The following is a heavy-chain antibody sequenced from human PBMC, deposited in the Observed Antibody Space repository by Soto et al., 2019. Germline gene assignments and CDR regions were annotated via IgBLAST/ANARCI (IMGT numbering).Heavy chain of an antibody. Sequence: SETLSLTCTVSGGSISSGGYYWSWIRQHPGKGLEWIGYIYYSGSTYYNPSLKSRVTISVDTSKNQFSLKLSSVTAADTAVYYCARYYGDYGGMGIPFDYWGQGTLVTVS. CDR3: ARYYGDYGGMGIPFDY. CDR2: IYYSGST. CDR1: GGSISSGGYY. D-gene: IGHD4-17*01. J-gene: IGHJ4*02. V-gene: IGHV4-31*03.